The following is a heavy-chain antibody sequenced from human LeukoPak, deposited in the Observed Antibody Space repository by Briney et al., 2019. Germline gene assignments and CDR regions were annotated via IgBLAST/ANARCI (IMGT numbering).Heavy chain of an antibody. J-gene: IGHJ6*03. CDR1: GFTVSSNY. CDR2: IYRGGST. Sequence: PGGSLTLSCPASGFTVSSNYMSWVRQAPGKGLEWVSVIYRGGSTYYADSVKGRFTISRDNSKNTLYLQMNSLRAEDTAVYYCARSSIPTPLGGYMDVWGKGTTVTVSS. CDR3: ARSSIPTPLGGYMDV. V-gene: IGHV3-53*05. D-gene: IGHD2-2*01.